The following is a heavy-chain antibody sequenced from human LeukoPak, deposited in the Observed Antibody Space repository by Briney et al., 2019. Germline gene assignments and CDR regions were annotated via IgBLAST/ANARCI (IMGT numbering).Heavy chain of an antibody. D-gene: IGHD3-9*01. CDR2: INGNSGTT. CDR3: ARDFDWGPDY. V-gene: IGHV1-2*02. Sequence: ASVRVSCKASGFTFTDHYMHWVRQAPGQGLEWMGWINGNSGTTFYAQKFQDRITVTRDTSISTMYMELNRLTSDDTAVYYCARDFDWGPDYWGQGTLVAVS. J-gene: IGHJ4*02. CDR1: GFTFTDHY.